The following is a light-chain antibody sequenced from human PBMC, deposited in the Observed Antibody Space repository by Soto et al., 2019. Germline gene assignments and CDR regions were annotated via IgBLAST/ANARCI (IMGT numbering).Light chain of an antibody. Sequence: QSALTQPASVSGSPGQSITISCTGTSRDVGGYNLVSWYQQHPGNAPKLIIYEGTKRPSGVSYRFSGSKSGNTASLTISGLQEEDEGDYHCCSFAGSSTYVFGTGTKVTVL. CDR1: SRDVGGYNL. J-gene: IGLJ1*01. CDR2: EGT. V-gene: IGLV2-23*01. CDR3: CSFAGSSTYV.